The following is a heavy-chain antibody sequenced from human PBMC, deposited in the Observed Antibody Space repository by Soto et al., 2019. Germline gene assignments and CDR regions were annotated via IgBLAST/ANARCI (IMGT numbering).Heavy chain of an antibody. D-gene: IGHD3-10*01. J-gene: IGHJ6*02. CDR1: GYTFTSYG. Sequence: ASVKVSCKASGYTFTSYGISWVRQAPGQGLEWMGWISAYNGNTNYAQKLQGRVTMTTDTSTSTAYMELRSLRSDDTAVYYCARAHKMKGSGSYFFYYGMDVWGQGTTVTVSS. CDR2: ISAYNGNT. V-gene: IGHV1-18*01. CDR3: ARAHKMKGSGSYFFYYGMDV.